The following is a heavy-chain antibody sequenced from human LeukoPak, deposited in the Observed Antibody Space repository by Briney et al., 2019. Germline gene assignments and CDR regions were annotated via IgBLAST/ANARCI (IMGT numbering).Heavy chain of an antibody. D-gene: IGHD2-8*02. V-gene: IGHV3-23*01. J-gene: IGHJ4*02. CDR2: ISNSGAST. Sequence: PGGSQRLSCAASGFSFSTYAMSWVRQAPGKGLQWVSAISNSGASTYYADSVEGRFTISRDNSKNALYLQMNSLRAEDTAVYYCAKGPSGPDYFDYWGQGTLVTVSS. CDR1: GFSFSTYA. CDR3: AKGPSGPDYFDY.